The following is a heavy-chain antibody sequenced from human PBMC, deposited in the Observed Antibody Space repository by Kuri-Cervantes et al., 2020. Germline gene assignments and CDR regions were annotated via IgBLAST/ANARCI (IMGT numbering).Heavy chain of an antibody. D-gene: IGHD3-10*01. J-gene: IGHJ5*02. CDR3: AREKMVRGVISRVWFDP. Sequence: GSLRLSCTVSGGSISSSNYYWGWIRQPPGKGLEWIGSIYYSGSTYYNPSLKSRVTISVDTSKNQFSLKLSSVTAADTAVYYCAREKMVRGVISRVWFDPWGQGTLVTVSS. CDR2: IYYSGST. V-gene: IGHV4-39*07. CDR1: GGSISSSNYY.